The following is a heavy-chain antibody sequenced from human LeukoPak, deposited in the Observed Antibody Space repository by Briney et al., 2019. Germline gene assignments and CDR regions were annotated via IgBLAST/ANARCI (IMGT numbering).Heavy chain of an antibody. CDR3: ARVPLI. CDR2: ISYDGSDK. CDR1: GFTFSSYA. V-gene: IGHV3-30*04. Sequence: GGSLRLSCAASGFTFSSYAIHWVRQAPGKGLEWVTVISYDGSDKYYAGSVKGRFTISRDNAKNSLYLQMNSLRAEDTAVYYCARVPLIGGQGTLVTVSS. J-gene: IGHJ4*02. D-gene: IGHD3-16*01.